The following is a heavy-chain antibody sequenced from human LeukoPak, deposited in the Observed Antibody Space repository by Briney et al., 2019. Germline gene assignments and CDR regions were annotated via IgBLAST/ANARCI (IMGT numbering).Heavy chain of an antibody. CDR3: ARDELGYCSSTSCYEGYYYYYYMDV. Sequence: SETLSLTCTVSGGSISSYYWSWIRQPAGKGLEWIGRIYTSGSTNYNPSLKSRVTTSVDTSKNQFSLKLSSVTAADTAVYYCARDELGYCSSTSCYEGYYYYYYMDVWGKGTTVTVSS. D-gene: IGHD2-2*01. CDR2: IYTSGST. V-gene: IGHV4-4*07. J-gene: IGHJ6*03. CDR1: GGSISSYY.